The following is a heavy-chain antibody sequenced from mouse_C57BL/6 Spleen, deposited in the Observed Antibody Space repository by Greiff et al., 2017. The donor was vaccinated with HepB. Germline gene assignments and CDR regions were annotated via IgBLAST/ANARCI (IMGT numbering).Heavy chain of an antibody. CDR1: GYAFSSYW. CDR2: IYPGDGDT. Sequence: VKLQESGAELVKPGASVKISCKASGYAFSSYWMNWVKQRPGKGLEWIGQIYPGDGDTNYNGKFKGKATLTADKSSSTAYMQLSRLTSEDSAVYFCARSEIYYGYAYYYAMDYWGQGTSVTVSS. CDR3: ARSEIYYGYAYYYAMDY. V-gene: IGHV1-80*01. D-gene: IGHD2-2*01. J-gene: IGHJ4*01.